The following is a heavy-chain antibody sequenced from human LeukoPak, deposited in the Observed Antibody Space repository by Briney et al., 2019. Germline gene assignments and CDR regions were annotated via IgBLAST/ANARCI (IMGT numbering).Heavy chain of an antibody. CDR3: SRGGVDYSFDV. CDR1: GFSFSSYW. D-gene: IGHD3-3*01. Sequence: GGSLRLSCAASGFSFSSYWVKWVRQPPGKGLGWRANIKHDGSAKLYVASVKGQFTISRDSAKNSLYLQMNGLRAEDTVVYFCSRGGVDYSFDVWGHGTMVTVSS. CDR2: IKHDGSAK. V-gene: IGHV3-7*01. J-gene: IGHJ3*01.